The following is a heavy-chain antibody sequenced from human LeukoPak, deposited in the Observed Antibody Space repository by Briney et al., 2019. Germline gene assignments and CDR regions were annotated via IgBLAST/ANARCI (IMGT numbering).Heavy chain of an antibody. D-gene: IGHD3-9*01. J-gene: IGHJ3*02. CDR1: GYTFTGYS. Sequence: ASVKVSCKASGYTFTGYSMHWVRQAPGQGLEWMGWINPNSGGTNYAQKFQGRVTMTRDTSISTAYMELSRLRSDDTAMYYCARDLPDSGILTAQDIWGQGTMVTVSS. CDR2: INPNSGGT. V-gene: IGHV1-2*02. CDR3: ARDLPDSGILTAQDI.